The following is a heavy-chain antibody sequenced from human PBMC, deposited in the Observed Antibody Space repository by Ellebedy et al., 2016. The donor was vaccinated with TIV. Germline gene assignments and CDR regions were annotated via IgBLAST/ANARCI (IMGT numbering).Heavy chain of an antibody. CDR2: ISDDGRSE. CDR1: GGTFYNYH. Sequence: PGGSLRLSCVAPGGTFYNYHMHWVSQTPGKGLAWVAGISDDGRSEYYEESVKGRFTISRDNSRNPVHLQMNSLRTEDTAVFYCAKEGHTSGRCGNFDYWGQGTPVTVSS. V-gene: IGHV3-30*18. D-gene: IGHD2-15*01. J-gene: IGHJ4*02. CDR3: AKEGHTSGRCGNFDY.